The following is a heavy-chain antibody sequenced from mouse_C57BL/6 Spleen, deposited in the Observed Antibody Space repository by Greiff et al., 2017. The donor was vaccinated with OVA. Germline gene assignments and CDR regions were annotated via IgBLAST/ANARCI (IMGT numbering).Heavy chain of an antibody. V-gene: IGHV1-52*01. J-gene: IGHJ4*01. CDR3: ARSYYYGNYVDYAMDY. D-gene: IGHD2-1*01. CDR2: IDPSDSDT. CDR1: GYTFTSYW. Sequence: VQLQQPGAELVRPGSSVKLSCKASGYTFTSYWLHWVKQRPIQGLEWIGNIDPSDSDTHYNQKFKDKATLTVDKSSSTAYMQLSSLTSEDSAVYYCARSYYYGNYVDYAMDYWGQGTSVTVSS.